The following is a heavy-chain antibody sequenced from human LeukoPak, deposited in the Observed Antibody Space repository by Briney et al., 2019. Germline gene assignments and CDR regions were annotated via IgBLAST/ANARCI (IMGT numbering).Heavy chain of an antibody. D-gene: IGHD4-17*01. CDR2: ISSSSTTI. V-gene: IGHV3-48*01. CDR1: GFTFSSYA. J-gene: IGHJ4*02. Sequence: GGSLRLSCAASGFTFSSYAMNWVRQAPGKGLEWVSYISSSSTTIYYADSLKGRFAISRDNSKNTLYLQMNSLRAEDTAVYYCAKDARGIGESFDYWGQGTLVTVSS. CDR3: AKDARGIGESFDY.